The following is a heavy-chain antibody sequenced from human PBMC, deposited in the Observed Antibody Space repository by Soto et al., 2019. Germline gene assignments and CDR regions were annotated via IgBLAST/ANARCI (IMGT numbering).Heavy chain of an antibody. CDR1: GFTFSSYE. CDR3: ARVGGTGTGWFDP. CDR2: ISSSGSTI. Sequence: HPGGSLRLSCAASGFTFSSYEMNWVRQAPGKGLEWVSYISSSGSTIYYAGSVKGRFTISRDNAKNSLYLQMNSLRAEDTAVYYCARVGGTGTGWFDPWGQGTLVTVSS. D-gene: IGHD1-7*01. V-gene: IGHV3-48*03. J-gene: IGHJ5*02.